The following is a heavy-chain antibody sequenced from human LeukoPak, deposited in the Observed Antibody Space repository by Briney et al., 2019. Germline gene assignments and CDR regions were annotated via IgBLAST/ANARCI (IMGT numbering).Heavy chain of an antibody. J-gene: IGHJ4*02. CDR3: AREGD. V-gene: IGHV3-9*01. CDR2: ISWNSGSI. CDR1: GFTFDDYA. Sequence: GGSLRLSCAASGFTFDDYAMHWVRQAPGKGLEWVSGISWNSGSIGYADSVKGRFTIYRNNAKNSLYLQMNSLRAEDTALYYCAREGDWGQGTLVTVSS.